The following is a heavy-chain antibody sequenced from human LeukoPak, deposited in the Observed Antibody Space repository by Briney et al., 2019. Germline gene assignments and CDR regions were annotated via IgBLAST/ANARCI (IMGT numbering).Heavy chain of an antibody. V-gene: IGHV3-9*01. Sequence: GRSLRLSCAASGLTFDDYGMGWVRPPPGKGMGWVAGISGNSGSIGYADSVKGRFTITRDNAKNSLYLQMNSLRAEDTALYYCAKVIDSSGWYVSDAFDIWGQGTMVTVSS. CDR1: GLTFDDYG. CDR3: AKVIDSSGWYVSDAFDI. J-gene: IGHJ3*02. CDR2: ISGNSGSI. D-gene: IGHD6-19*01.